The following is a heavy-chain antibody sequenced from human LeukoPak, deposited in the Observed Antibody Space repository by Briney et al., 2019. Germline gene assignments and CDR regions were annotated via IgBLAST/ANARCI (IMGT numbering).Heavy chain of an antibody. Sequence: PGGSLRLSCAASGFTFSSYWMSWVRQAPGKGLEWVANIKQDGSEKYYVDSVKGRFTISRDNAKNSLYLQMNSLRADDTAVYYCARGSVGYWFDPWGQGTLVTVSS. D-gene: IGHD5/OR15-5a*01. V-gene: IGHV3-7*01. J-gene: IGHJ5*02. CDR2: IKQDGSEK. CDR3: ARGSVGYWFDP. CDR1: GFTFSSYW.